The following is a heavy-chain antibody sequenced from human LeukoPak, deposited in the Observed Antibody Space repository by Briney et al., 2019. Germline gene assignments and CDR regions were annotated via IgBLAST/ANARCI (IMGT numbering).Heavy chain of an antibody. CDR2: ISSSSSAI. J-gene: IGHJ4*02. D-gene: IGHD2/OR15-2a*01. Sequence: GGSLRLSCAASGFTFSNYWMHWVRQAPGKGLEWISYISSSSSAIYYADSVKGRSTISRDNAKNSLYLQMNSLRDEDTAVYYCVRDHYYSFDYWGQGTLVTVSS. CDR3: VRDHYYSFDY. CDR1: GFTFSNYW. V-gene: IGHV3-48*02.